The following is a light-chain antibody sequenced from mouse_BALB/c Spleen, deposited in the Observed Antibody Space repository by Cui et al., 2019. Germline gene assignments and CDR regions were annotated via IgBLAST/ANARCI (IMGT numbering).Light chain of an antibody. V-gene: IGKV12-46*01. Sequence: DIQMTPSPASLSVSVGETVTITCRASENIYSNLAWYQQKQGKSPQLLVYAATNLADCVPSRFSGSGSGTQYSLKINSLQSEDFGSYYCQHFWGTPWTFGGGTKLEIK. CDR3: QHFWGTPWT. J-gene: IGKJ1*01. CDR2: AAT. CDR1: ENIYSN.